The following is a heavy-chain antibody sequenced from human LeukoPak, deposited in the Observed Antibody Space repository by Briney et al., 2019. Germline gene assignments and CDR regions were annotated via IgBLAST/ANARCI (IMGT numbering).Heavy chain of an antibody. CDR1: GDSVSSNSAA. J-gene: IGHJ6*03. CDR3: AREGGHYYYIDV. D-gene: IGHD3-16*01. CDR2: TYYRSKWSN. V-gene: IGHV6-1*01. Sequence: SPTLSLTCAISGDSVSSNSAAWPWVRQSPSSGLEWLGRTYYRSKWSNDYAVSMKGRITIKPDTSKNQFSLQLISVTPEDTAVYFCAREGGHYYYIDVWGKGTTVTVSS.